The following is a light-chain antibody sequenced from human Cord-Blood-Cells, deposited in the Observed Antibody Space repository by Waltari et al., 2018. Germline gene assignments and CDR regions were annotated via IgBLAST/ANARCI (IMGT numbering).Light chain of an antibody. V-gene: IGLV3-25*03. CDR3: QSADSSGTYVV. CDR2: KDS. Sequence: SGDALPKQYAYWYQQKPGQAPVLVIYKDSESPSGIPERFSGSTSGTTVTLTISGVQAEDEADYYCQSADSSGTYVVFGGGTKLTVL. CDR1: ALPKQY. J-gene: IGLJ2*01.